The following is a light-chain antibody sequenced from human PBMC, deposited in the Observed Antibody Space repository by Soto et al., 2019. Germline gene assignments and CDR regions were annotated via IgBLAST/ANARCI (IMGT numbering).Light chain of an antibody. CDR1: SSDVGGYNY. Sequence: QSALTQPRSVSGSPGQSVTISCTGTSSDVGGYNYVSWYQQHPGKAPKLMILVVSKRPSGVPDRFSGSKSGNTASLTISGLQTEDEADYYCCSYAGSYTQVFGTGTELTVL. CDR3: CSYAGSYTQV. V-gene: IGLV2-11*01. CDR2: VVS. J-gene: IGLJ1*01.